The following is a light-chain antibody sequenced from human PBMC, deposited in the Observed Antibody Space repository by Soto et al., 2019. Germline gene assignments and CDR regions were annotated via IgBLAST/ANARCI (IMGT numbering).Light chain of an antibody. J-gene: IGLJ1*01. CDR1: SSNIGSNT. Sequence: QSVLTQPPSASGTPGQRVTISCSGSSSNIGSNTVNWYQQLSGTAPKLLIYSSDQRPSGVPDRFSGSRSGTSASLAISGLQSEDEADYYCSSYTNINTRACVFGTGTKLTVL. V-gene: IGLV1-44*01. CDR2: SSD. CDR3: SSYTNINTRACV.